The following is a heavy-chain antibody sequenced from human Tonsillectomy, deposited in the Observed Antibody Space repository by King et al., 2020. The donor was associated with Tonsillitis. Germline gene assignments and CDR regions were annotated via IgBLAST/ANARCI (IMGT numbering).Heavy chain of an antibody. CDR3: ARDPFGGSSI. CDR2: IYHSGST. D-gene: IGHD2-15*01. CDR1: GGSISSGGYS. J-gene: IGHJ4*02. V-gene: IGHV4-30-2*01. Sequence: QLQESGSGLVKPSQTLSLTCAVSGGSISSGGYSWSWIRQPPGKGLEWIGYIYHSGSTYYNPSLKSRVTISVDRSKNQFSLKLSSVTAADTAVYYCARDPFGGSSIWGQGTLVTVSS.